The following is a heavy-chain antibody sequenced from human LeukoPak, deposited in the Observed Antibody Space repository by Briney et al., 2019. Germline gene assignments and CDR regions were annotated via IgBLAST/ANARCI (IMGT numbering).Heavy chain of an antibody. J-gene: IGHJ4*02. CDR2: VDPEDGET. Sequence: GATVKISCKVSGYTFTDYYMHWVQQAPGKGLEWMGLVDPEDGETIYAEKFQGRVTIPTDESTSTAYMELSSLRSEDTAVYYCARERSSSDFDDWGQGTLVTVSS. CDR1: GYTFTDYY. D-gene: IGHD6-13*01. V-gene: IGHV1-69-2*01. CDR3: ARERSSSDFDD.